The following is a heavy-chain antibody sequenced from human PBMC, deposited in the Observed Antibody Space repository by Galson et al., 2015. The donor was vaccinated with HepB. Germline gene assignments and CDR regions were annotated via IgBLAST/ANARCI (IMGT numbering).Heavy chain of an antibody. J-gene: IGHJ4*02. Sequence: SLRLSCAVSGFSFRTYWMSWVRQAPGEGLEWVANINEDGSEESYVDSVKGRSSISRDNANNSLSLQMNSLTAEDTAVYFCARLEMRTGTGFYEPFLDYWGQGTLMIVSS. D-gene: IGHD3/OR15-3a*01. CDR3: ARLEMRTGTGFYEPFLDY. CDR2: INEDGSEE. V-gene: IGHV3-7*01. CDR1: GFSFRTYW.